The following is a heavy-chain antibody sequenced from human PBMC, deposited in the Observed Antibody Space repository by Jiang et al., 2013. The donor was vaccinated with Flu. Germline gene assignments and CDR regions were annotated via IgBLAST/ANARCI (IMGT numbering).Heavy chain of an antibody. CDR3: AKDNRRGCDNINCYVYYYYYYYMDV. CDR1: GFTFDDYA. V-gene: IGHV3-9*01. CDR2: ISWNRGAI. Sequence: VQLVESGGDLVQPGRSLRLTCAASGFTFDDYAMHWVRQAPGKGLEWVAGISWNRGAIGYADSVKGRFTISRDNAKNSLYLQMNSLRVEDTALYYCAKDNRRGCDNINCYVYYYYYYYMDVWGRGTTVT. J-gene: IGHJ6*03. D-gene: IGHD2-15*01.